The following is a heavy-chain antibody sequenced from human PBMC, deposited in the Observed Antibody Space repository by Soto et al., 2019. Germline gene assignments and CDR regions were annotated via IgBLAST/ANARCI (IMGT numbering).Heavy chain of an antibody. J-gene: IGHJ4*01. CDR1: GYTFTSYD. D-gene: IGHD3-9*01. V-gene: IGHV1-8*01. CDR3: ARGDSLRYFDWLLLAPYYFDY. Sequence: ASVKVSCKASGYTFTSYDINWVRQATGQGLEWMGWMNPNSGNTGYAQKFQGRVTMTRNTSISTAYMELSSLRSEYTAVYYCARGDSLRYFDWLLLAPYYFDYWG. CDR2: MNPNSGNT.